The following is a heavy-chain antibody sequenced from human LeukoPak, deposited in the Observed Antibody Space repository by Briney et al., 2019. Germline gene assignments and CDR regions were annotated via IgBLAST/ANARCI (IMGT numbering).Heavy chain of an antibody. D-gene: IGHD2-21*01. Sequence: PGGSLRLSCAASGFTFSSYWMSWVRQAPGKGLEWVSAISGSGGVTWYADSVKGRFSISRDTSKNTLFLQMNSLRADDTALYYCAKDRAYPNDVFDVWGQGTMVTVS. V-gene: IGHV3-23*01. CDR1: GFTFSSYW. J-gene: IGHJ3*01. CDR3: AKDRAYPNDVFDV. CDR2: ISGSGGVT.